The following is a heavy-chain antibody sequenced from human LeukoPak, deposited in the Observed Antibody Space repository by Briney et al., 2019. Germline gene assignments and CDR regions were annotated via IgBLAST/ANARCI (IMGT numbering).Heavy chain of an antibody. CDR1: GFTFSSYW. CDR2: IKQDGSEK. D-gene: IGHD4-23*01. CDR3: ARARLDYGGNSYYFDY. V-gene: IGHV3-7*01. Sequence: GGSLRLSCAASGFTFSSYWISWVRQAPGKGLEWVANIKQDGSEKYYVDSVKGRFTISRDNAKNSLYLQMNSLRAEDTAVYYCARARLDYGGNSYYFDYWGQGTLVTVSS. J-gene: IGHJ4*02.